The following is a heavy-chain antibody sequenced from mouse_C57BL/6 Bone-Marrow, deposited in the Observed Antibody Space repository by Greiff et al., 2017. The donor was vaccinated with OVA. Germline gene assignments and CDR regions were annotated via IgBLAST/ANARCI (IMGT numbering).Heavy chain of an antibody. CDR3: ARPLYGSSYGFAY. CDR1: GYTFTSYW. J-gene: IGHJ3*01. D-gene: IGHD1-1*01. Sequence: VQLQQPGAELVKPGASVKMSCKASGYTFTSYWITWVKQRPGQGLEWIGDIYPGSGSTNYNEKFKSKATLTVDTSSSTADMQLSSLTSEDSAVYYCARPLYGSSYGFAYWGQGTLVTVSA. V-gene: IGHV1-55*01. CDR2: IYPGSGST.